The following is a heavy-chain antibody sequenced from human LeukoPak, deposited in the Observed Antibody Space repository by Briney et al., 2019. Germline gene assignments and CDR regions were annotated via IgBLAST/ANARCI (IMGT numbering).Heavy chain of an antibody. Sequence: PSETLSLTCTVSGGSISDYYWSWIRQPAGKGLEWVGRIYTSGSTNYNPSLKSRVTMSVDTSKNQFSLKLSSVTAADTAVYYCARLNREGVTTMTHAFYFDSWGQGTLVTVSS. J-gene: IGHJ4*02. V-gene: IGHV4-4*07. CDR1: GGSISDYY. D-gene: IGHD4-17*01. CDR3: ARLNREGVTTMTHAFYFDS. CDR2: IYTSGST.